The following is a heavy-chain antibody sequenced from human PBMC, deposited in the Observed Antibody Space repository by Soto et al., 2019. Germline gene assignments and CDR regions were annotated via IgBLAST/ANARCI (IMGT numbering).Heavy chain of an antibody. CDR3: AKNQGVELVPLATVDWFDP. D-gene: IGHD1-26*01. Sequence: LRLSCAASGFIFENFRMRWVRQAPGKGLEWISSISGSGFKKYYADSVKGRFTISRDNSKSTVYLELNNLSAEDTAVYHCAKNQGVELVPLATVDWFDPWGQGSVVTVSS. CDR2: ISGSGFKK. J-gene: IGHJ5*02. V-gene: IGHV3-23*01. CDR1: GFIFENFR.